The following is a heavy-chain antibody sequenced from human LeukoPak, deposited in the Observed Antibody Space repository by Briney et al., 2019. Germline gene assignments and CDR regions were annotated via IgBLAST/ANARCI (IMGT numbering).Heavy chain of an antibody. CDR3: ARRVAHQNDAFDI. Sequence: TGGSLRLSCAASGFTFDDYGMSWVRQAPGKWLEWVSGITWNGGSTGYADSVKGRFTISRDNAKNSLYLQMNSLRAEDTALYYCARRVAHQNDAFDIWGQGTMVTVFS. J-gene: IGHJ3*02. CDR1: GFTFDDYG. CDR2: ITWNGGST. V-gene: IGHV3-20*04. D-gene: IGHD2-15*01.